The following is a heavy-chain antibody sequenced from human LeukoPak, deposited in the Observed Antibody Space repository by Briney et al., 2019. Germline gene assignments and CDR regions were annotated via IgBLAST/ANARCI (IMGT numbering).Heavy chain of an antibody. D-gene: IGHD4-17*01. CDR3: ARGKEVPKYGDSPGDY. V-gene: IGHV4-34*01. J-gene: IGHJ4*02. Sequence: PSETLSLTCAVYGGSFSGYYWSWIRQPPGKGLEWIGEINHSGSTNYNPSLKSRVTISVDTSENQFSLKLSSVTAADTAVYYCARGKEVPKYGDSPGDYWGQGTLVTVSS. CDR2: INHSGST. CDR1: GGSFSGYY.